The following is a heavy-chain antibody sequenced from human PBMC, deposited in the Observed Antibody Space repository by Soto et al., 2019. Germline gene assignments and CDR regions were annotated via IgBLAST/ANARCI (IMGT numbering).Heavy chain of an antibody. J-gene: IGHJ6*02. V-gene: IGHV3-21*01. CDR3: ARLHCSSTSCYSYGMDV. CDR2: ISSSSSYT. Sequence: GGSLRLSCAASGFTFSSYSMNWVRQAPGKGLEWVSSISSSSSYTNYADSVKGRFTISRDNAKNSLYLQMNSLRAEDTVVYYFARLHCSSTSCYSYGMDVWGQGTTVTVSS. CDR1: GFTFSSYS. D-gene: IGHD2-2*01.